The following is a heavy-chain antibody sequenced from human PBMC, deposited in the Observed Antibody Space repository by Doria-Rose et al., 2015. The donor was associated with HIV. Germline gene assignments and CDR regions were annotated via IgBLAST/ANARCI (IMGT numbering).Heavy chain of an antibody. Sequence: VQLQQWGAGLLKPSETLSLTCAVYGGSFSGYYWNWIRQSPGKGLEWIGEIIQTGNTNYNPSLKSRLTMSVDTSKNQFSLKLNSVTAADTAVYYCASSDLTGDFGFDIWGQGTMVTVSS. CDR1: GGSFSGYY. D-gene: IGHD7-27*01. CDR3: ASSDLTGDFGFDI. J-gene: IGHJ3*02. V-gene: IGHV4-34*12. CDR2: IIQTGNT.